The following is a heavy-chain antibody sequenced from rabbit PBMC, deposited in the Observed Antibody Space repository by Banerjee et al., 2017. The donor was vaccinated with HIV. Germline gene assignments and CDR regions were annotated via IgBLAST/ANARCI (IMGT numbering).Heavy chain of an antibody. J-gene: IGHJ3*01. CDR1: GFDFNNYH. V-gene: IGHV1S45*01. D-gene: IGHD2-1*01. Sequence: QEQLVESGGGLVQPGGSLKLSCKASGFDFNNYHMCWVRQAPGKGLEWIACINSNTGNTVYASWAKGPFTISKTSSTTVTLQMTSLTAADTATYFCAREESDGGGHLKLWGQGTLVTVS. CDR2: INSNTGNT. CDR3: AREESDGGGHLKL.